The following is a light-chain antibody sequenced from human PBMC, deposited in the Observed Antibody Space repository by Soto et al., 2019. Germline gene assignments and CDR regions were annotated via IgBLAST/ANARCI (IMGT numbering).Light chain of an antibody. CDR1: PSALSSN. J-gene: IGKJ1*01. Sequence: PGERGTISGSDSPSALSSNFAWYQQKSAQAPRLLIYGASRRAPGIPERFSGSVSGTEFTLIISSLQSEDFATYYCQQYNNWLPWTFGQGTKVDIK. CDR3: QQYNNWLPWT. V-gene: IGKV3D-15*01. CDR2: GAS.